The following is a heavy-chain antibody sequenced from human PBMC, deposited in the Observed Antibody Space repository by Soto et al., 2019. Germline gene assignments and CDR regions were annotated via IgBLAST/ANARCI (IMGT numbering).Heavy chain of an antibody. D-gene: IGHD1-26*01. CDR2: ILYDGSNK. CDR3: AKDMGVYSGPIDS. Sequence: RRARRLSTAASGCTFSPDRMHWVRQAPGKGLEWVAVILYDGSNKDYADSVKGRFTISRDNSKNTLYLQMNSLRAEDTAVYYCAKDMGVYSGPIDSWGQ. V-gene: IGHV3-30*18. J-gene: IGHJ4*02. CDR1: GCTFSPDR.